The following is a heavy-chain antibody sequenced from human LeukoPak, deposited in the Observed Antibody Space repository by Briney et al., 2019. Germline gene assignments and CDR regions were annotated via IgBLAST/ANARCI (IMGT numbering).Heavy chain of an antibody. J-gene: IGHJ3*02. V-gene: IGHV4-61*02. Sequence: SETLSLTCTVSGGSISTSNYYWGWIRQPPGKGLEWIGRIYTSGSTNYNPSLKSRVTISVDTSKNQFSLKLSSVTAADTAVYYCARGGDLDAFDIWGQGTMVTVSS. CDR3: ARGGDLDAFDI. D-gene: IGHD2-21*02. CDR1: GGSISTSNYY. CDR2: IYTSGST.